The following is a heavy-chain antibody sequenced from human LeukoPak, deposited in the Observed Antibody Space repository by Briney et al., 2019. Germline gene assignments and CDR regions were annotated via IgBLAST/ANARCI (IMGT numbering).Heavy chain of an antibody. J-gene: IGHJ6*03. CDR2: IYYSGIT. CDR1: GGSISGYY. V-gene: IGHV4-59*08. CDR3: ARTVVVPAADYYYYMDV. D-gene: IGHD2-2*01. Sequence: PSETLSLTCTVSGGSISGYYWSWMRQPPGKGLEWIGYIYYSGITNYNPSLKSRVTISVDMSKNQFSLKLSSVTAADTAVYYCARTVVVPAADYYYYMDVWGKGTTVTVSS.